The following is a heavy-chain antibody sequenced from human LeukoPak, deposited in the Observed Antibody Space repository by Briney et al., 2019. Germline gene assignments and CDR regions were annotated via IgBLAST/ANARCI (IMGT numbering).Heavy chain of an antibody. CDR2: ISSSSSTI. J-gene: IGHJ6*03. Sequence: PGGSLRLSCAASRFTFSTYSMNWVRQAPGKGLEWVSYISSSSSTIYYADSVKGRFTISRDNAKNSLYLQMNSLRAEDTAVYYCARDAAYYDFWSGTHYYYYMDVWGKGTTVTVSS. V-gene: IGHV3-48*04. CDR3: ARDAAYYDFWSGTHYYYYMDV. CDR1: RFTFSTYS. D-gene: IGHD3-3*01.